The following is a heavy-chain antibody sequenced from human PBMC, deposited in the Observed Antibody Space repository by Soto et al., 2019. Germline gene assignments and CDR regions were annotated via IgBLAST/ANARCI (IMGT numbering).Heavy chain of an antibody. CDR3: ARDGKTKENGGWFDP. CDR1: GGSISSGGYS. V-gene: IGHV4-30-2*01. Sequence: QLQLQESGSGLVKPSQTLSLTCAVSGGSISSGGYSWSWIRQPPGKGLEWIGYIYHSGSTYYNPSRKSRVTISVDRSKNQFSLKLSSVTAADTAVYYCARDGKTKENGGWFDPWGQGTLVTVSS. J-gene: IGHJ5*02. CDR2: IYHSGST.